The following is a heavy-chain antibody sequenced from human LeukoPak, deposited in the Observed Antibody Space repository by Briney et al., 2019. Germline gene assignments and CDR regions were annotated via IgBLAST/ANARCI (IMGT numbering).Heavy chain of an antibody. Sequence: SETLSLTCGLSGYSISSGYNWGWFRQPPGKGLEWIGSISHSGRTYYNPSLKSRVTISVDTSKNQFSLKLSSVTAADTAVYYCARDPGDVRGDYWGQGTLVTVSS. J-gene: IGHJ4*02. CDR3: ARDPGDVRGDY. CDR1: GYSISSGYN. V-gene: IGHV4-38-2*02. CDR2: ISHSGRT. D-gene: IGHD3-10*02.